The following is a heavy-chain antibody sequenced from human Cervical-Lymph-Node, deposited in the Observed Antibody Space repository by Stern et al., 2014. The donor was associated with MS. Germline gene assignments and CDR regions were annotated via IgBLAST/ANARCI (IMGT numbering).Heavy chain of an antibody. Sequence: QITLKESGPALVKPTHSLTLSCTFSSFSLITTCLGLGRIRQPPGEALEWRAYSNWGDQKRYRPSLKSRLTITKNTSKNQVVLTLTNVDPVDTATYCCAHRAAGAFDYWGQGTLVTVSS. D-gene: IGHD1-26*01. CDR1: SFSLITTCLG. J-gene: IGHJ4*02. CDR3: AHRAAGAFDY. CDR2: SNWGDQK. V-gene: IGHV2-5*02.